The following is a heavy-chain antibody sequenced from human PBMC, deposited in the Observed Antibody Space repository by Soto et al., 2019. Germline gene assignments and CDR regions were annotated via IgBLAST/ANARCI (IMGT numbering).Heavy chain of an antibody. J-gene: IGHJ4*02. Sequence: ASVKVSCKASGYTFTSYAMHWVRQAPGQRLEWMGWINAGNGNTKYSQKLQGRVTMTTDTSTSTAYMELRSLRSDDTAVYYCAREVAAAGGEYDYWGQGTLVTVSS. CDR3: AREVAAAGGEYDY. CDR1: GYTFTSYA. V-gene: IGHV1-3*01. CDR2: INAGNGNT. D-gene: IGHD6-13*01.